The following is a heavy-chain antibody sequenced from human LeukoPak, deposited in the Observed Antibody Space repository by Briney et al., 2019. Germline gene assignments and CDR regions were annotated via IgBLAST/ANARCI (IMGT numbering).Heavy chain of an antibody. D-gene: IGHD3-22*01. CDR3: ARDLLYYDSSGYPNPNDAFDI. V-gene: IGHV4-30-4*01. CDR2: IYYSGST. Sequence: PSETLSLTCTVSGGSISSGDYYWSWIRQPPGKGLEWIGYIYYSGSTYYNPSLKSQVTISVDTSKNQFSLKLSSVTAADTAVYYCARDLLYYDSSGYPNPNDAFDIWGQGTMVTVSS. J-gene: IGHJ3*02. CDR1: GGSISSGDYY.